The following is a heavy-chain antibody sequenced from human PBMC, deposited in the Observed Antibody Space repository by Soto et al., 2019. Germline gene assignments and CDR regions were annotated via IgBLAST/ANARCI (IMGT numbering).Heavy chain of an antibody. CDR1: GYSFTSYW. D-gene: IGHD3-3*01. V-gene: IGHV5-51*01. J-gene: IGHJ6*02. CDR2: IYPGDSDT. Sequence: GESLKISCKGSGYSFTSYWIGWVRQMPGKGLEWMGIIYPGDSDTRYSPSFQGQVTISADKSISTAYLQWSSLMASDTAMYYCARQRFLEDPADRYYYFYGMDVWGQGTTVTVSS. CDR3: ARQRFLEDPADRYYYFYGMDV.